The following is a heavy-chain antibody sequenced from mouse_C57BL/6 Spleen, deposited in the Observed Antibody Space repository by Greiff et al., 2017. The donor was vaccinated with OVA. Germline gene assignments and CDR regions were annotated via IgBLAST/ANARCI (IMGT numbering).Heavy chain of an antibody. CDR2: ISYDGSN. CDR1: GYSITSGYY. Sequence: EVQLQQSGPGLVKPSQSLSLTCSVTGYSITSGYYWNWIRQFPGNKLEWMGYISYDGSNNYNPSLKNRLSITRDTSKNQFFLKLNSVTTEDTATYYCAREGLNWDYFDYWGQGTTLTVSS. D-gene: IGHD4-1*01. J-gene: IGHJ2*01. CDR3: AREGLNWDYFDY. V-gene: IGHV3-6*01.